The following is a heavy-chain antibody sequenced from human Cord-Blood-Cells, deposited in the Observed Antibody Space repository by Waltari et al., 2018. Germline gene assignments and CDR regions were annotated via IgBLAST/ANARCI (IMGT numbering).Heavy chain of an antibody. D-gene: IGHD1-1*01. Sequence: EVQLVESGGGLVQPGGSLRLSCAASGFTFSSYEMNWVRQAPGKGLEWFSYISSSGSTIYYADSVKGRFTISRDNAKNSLYLQMNSLRAEDTAVYYCARDVGSPSGTHFDYWGQGTLVTVSS. CDR1: GFTFSSYE. V-gene: IGHV3-48*03. CDR3: ARDVGSPSGTHFDY. CDR2: ISSSGSTI. J-gene: IGHJ4*02.